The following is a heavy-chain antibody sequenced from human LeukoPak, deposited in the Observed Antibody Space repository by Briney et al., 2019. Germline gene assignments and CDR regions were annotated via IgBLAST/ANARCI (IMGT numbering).Heavy chain of an antibody. V-gene: IGHV4-39*01. CDR3: ARRELYGSGSYYSFDY. D-gene: IGHD3-10*01. CDR2: INYSGST. CDR1: GGSISSSSYY. Sequence: SETLSLTCTVSGGSISSSSYYWGWIRQPPGKGLEWIGSINYSGSTYYNPSLKSRVTISVDTSKNQFSLKLSSVTAADTAVYYCARRELYGSGSYYSFDYWGQGTLVTVSS. J-gene: IGHJ4*02.